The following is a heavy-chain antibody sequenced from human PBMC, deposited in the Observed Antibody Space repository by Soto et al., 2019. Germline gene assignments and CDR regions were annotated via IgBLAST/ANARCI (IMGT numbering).Heavy chain of an antibody. CDR1: GYTFTNND. D-gene: IGHD3-10*01. CDR2: MNPGSGDT. J-gene: IGHJ5*02. Sequence: ASVKVSFKASGYTFTNNDVSWVRQATGQGLEWMGGMNPGSGDTGYAQKFQGRVTMTRDISIATAYMELSSLRSDDTAIYYCATMATFGSLNWFDPWGQGTLVTVSS. CDR3: ATMATFGSLNWFDP. V-gene: IGHV1-8*01.